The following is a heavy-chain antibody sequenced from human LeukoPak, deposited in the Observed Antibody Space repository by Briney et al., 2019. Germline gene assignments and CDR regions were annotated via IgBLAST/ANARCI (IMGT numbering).Heavy chain of an antibody. CDR2: IYTSGST. CDR1: GGSISSGSYY. CDR3: ARDRRHYYDSGFDY. Sequence: KSSETLSLTCTVSGGSISSGSYYWSWIRQPAGKGLEWIGRIYTSGSTNYNPSLKSRVTISVDTSKNQFSLKLSSVTAADTAVYYCARDRRHYYDSGFDYWGQGTLVTVSS. V-gene: IGHV4-61*02. J-gene: IGHJ4*02. D-gene: IGHD3-22*01.